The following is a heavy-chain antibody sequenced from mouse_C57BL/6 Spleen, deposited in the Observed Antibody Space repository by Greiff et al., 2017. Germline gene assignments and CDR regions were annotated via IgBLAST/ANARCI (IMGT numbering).Heavy chain of an antibody. CDR3: ARESYDDYGWFAD. CDR1: GYAFTNYL. Sequence: QVQLQQSGAELVRPGTSVKVSCKASGYAFTNYLIEWVKQRPGQGLEWIGVINPGSGGTNYNEKFKGKATLTADKSSSTAYMQLSILTSEDSAVXVCARESYDDYGWFADWGQGTLVTVSA. J-gene: IGHJ3*01. D-gene: IGHD2-4*01. CDR2: INPGSGGT. V-gene: IGHV1-54*01.